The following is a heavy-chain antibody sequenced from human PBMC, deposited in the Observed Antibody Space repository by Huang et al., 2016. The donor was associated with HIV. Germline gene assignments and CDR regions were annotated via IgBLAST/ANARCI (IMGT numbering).Heavy chain of an antibody. Sequence: QVHLVQSGAEVKKPGASVKVSCKAFGYTFTNYDINWVSQAPGRGLEWMGGMNPNTGNTCFAQSFHGRVTMTRKTSITTAYMELTSLTSDDTAVYYCARSAYGDLDYWGLGTLVIVSS. V-gene: IGHV1-8*02. D-gene: IGHD4-17*01. CDR2: MNPNTGNT. CDR1: GYTFTNYD. J-gene: IGHJ4*02. CDR3: ARSAYGDLDY.